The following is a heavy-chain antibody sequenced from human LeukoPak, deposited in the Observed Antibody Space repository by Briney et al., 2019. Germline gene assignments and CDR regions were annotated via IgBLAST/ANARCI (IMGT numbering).Heavy chain of an antibody. D-gene: IGHD3-22*01. CDR1: GFTVSSNY. Sequence: GSLRLSCAASGFTVSSNYMSWVRQAPGKGLEWVSVIYSGGSTYYADSVKGRFTISRDNSKNTLYLQMNSLRAEDTAVYYCAREYYDSSGYYYYFDYWGQGTLVTVSS. V-gene: IGHV3-53*01. CDR2: IYSGGST. CDR3: AREYYDSSGYYYYFDY. J-gene: IGHJ4*02.